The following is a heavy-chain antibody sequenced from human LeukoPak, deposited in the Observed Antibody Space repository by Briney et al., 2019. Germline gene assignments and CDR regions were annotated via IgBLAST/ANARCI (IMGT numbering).Heavy chain of an antibody. CDR2: IYYSGST. V-gene: IGHV4-39*01. CDR1: GGSISSSSYY. Sequence: SETLSLTCTVSGGSISSSSYYWGWIRQPPGKGLEWIGSIYYSGSTYYNPSLKSRVTISVDTSKNQFSLKLSPVTAADTAVYYCARLIVGATDAFDIWGQGTMVTVSS. CDR3: ARLIVGATDAFDI. D-gene: IGHD1-26*01. J-gene: IGHJ3*02.